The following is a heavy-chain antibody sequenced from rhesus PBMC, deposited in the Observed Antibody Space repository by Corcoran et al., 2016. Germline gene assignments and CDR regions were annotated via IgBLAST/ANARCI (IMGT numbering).Heavy chain of an antibody. CDR1: GFTSICYG. D-gene: IGHD6-13*01. Sequence: EVQLAESGGGLVQPGGSLRLYCAASGFTSICYGMSWVRQGPGKGLEWVSSISSASNYIYYADSVKGRFTISRDNATNSLSLQMNSLRAEDTAVYYCTSGPGGMAIPHWGQGVLVTVSS. CDR3: TSGPGGMAIPH. V-gene: IGHV3S16*01. CDR2: ISSASNYI. J-gene: IGHJ4*01.